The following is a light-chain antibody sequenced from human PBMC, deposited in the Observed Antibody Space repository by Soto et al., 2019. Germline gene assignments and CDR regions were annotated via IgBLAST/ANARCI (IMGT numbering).Light chain of an antibody. Sequence: QSALTQPASVSGSPGQSITISCTGTSSDVGSYKYVSWYQQHPGKAPKLIIYEVSDRPSGVSNRFSGSKSGNTASLTISGLQAEDDAYYCCSSYATNRDVLFGGGTQLTVL. CDR2: EVS. J-gene: IGLJ2*01. CDR3: SSYATNRDVL. CDR1: SSDVGSYKY. V-gene: IGLV2-14*01.